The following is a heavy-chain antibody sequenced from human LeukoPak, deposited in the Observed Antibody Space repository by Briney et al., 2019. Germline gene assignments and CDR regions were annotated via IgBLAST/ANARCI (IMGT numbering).Heavy chain of an antibody. J-gene: IGHJ4*02. CDR3: ARTLMATMIN. CDR2: INHSGST. D-gene: IGHD5-24*01. V-gene: IGHV4-34*01. CDR1: GGSFSGYY. Sequence: SETLSLTCAVYGGSFSGYYWSWIRQPPGKGLEWIGEINHSGSTNYNPSLKSRVTISVDTSKNQFSLKLSSVTAADTAVYYCARTLMATMINWGQGTLVTVSS.